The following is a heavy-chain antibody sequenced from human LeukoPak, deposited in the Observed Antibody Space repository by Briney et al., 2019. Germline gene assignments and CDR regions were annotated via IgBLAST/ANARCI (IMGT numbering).Heavy chain of an antibody. CDR1: GGSFSGYY. CDR2: INHSGST. CDR3: AKTPTAFLRGRYYSDY. Sequence: PSEPLSLTCAVSGGSFSGYYWSWIRQPPGKGLEWIGEINHSGSTNYNPPLKSRVTISVDTSKNQFSLKLSSVTAADTAVYYCAKTPTAFLRGRYYSDYWGQGTLVTVSS. J-gene: IGHJ4*02. D-gene: IGHD3-16*01. V-gene: IGHV4-34*01.